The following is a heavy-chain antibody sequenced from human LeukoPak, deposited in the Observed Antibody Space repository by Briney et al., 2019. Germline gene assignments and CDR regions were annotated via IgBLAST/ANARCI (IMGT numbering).Heavy chain of an antibody. V-gene: IGHV3-11*04. D-gene: IGHD6-13*01. CDR1: GFTFSDYY. J-gene: IGHJ5*02. Sequence: PGGSLRPSCAASGFTFSDYYMNWIRQAPGKGLEWLSYISSSGTTIYYADSVKGRFTISRDNAKNLLYLQMNSLRAEDTAVYYCARDPSYSSSSRWFDPWGQGTLVTVSS. CDR3: ARDPSYSSSSRWFDP. CDR2: ISSSGTTI.